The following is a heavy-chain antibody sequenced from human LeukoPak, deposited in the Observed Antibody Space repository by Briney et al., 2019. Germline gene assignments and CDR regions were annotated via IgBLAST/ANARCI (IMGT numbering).Heavy chain of an antibody. V-gene: IGHV4-34*01. CDR2: INHSAST. D-gene: IGHD3-10*01. CDR3: ARDTLLWFGELLP. Sequence: IAEINHSASTNYNPSLKSRVTISVDTSKNQFSLKLSSVTAADTAVYYCARDTLLWFGELLPWGQGTLVTVSS. J-gene: IGHJ4*02.